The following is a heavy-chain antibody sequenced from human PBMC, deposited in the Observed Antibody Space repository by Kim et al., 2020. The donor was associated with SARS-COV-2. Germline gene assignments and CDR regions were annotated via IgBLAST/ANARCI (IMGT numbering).Heavy chain of an antibody. Sequence: GGSLRLSCAASGFTFSNYAMSWVRQAPGKGLEWVSAISGSGGSTYYADSVKGRFTISRDNSKNTLYLQMNSLRAEDRAVYYCAKGNYDTSGYYSYYFHYWGQGTLVTVSS. J-gene: IGHJ4*02. CDR2: ISGSGGST. CDR1: GFTFSNYA. CDR3: AKGNYDTSGYYSYYFHY. V-gene: IGHV3-23*01. D-gene: IGHD3-22*01.